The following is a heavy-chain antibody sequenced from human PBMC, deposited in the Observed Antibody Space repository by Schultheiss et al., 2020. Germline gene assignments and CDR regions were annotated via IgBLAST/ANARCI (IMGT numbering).Heavy chain of an antibody. D-gene: IGHD4-17*01. V-gene: IGHV3-30*03. CDR3: ARDKGYGDADAFDI. J-gene: IGHJ3*02. CDR1: GFRLNDYA. CDR2: ISYDGSNK. Sequence: GGSLRLSCAASGFRLNDYAMHWVRQAPGKGLEWVALISYDGSNKYYADSVKGRFTISRDNSKNTLYLQMNSLRAEDTAVYYCARDKGYGDADAFDIWGQGTMVTVSS.